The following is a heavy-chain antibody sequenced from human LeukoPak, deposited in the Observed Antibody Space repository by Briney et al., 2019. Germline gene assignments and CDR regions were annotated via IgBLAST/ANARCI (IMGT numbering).Heavy chain of an antibody. CDR1: GYTFTSYY. D-gene: IGHD2-2*01. V-gene: IGHV1-46*01. CDR2: INPSGGST. CDR3: ARNQLPMTEFSYNWFDP. J-gene: IGHJ5*02. Sequence: GASVKVSCKASGYTFTSYYMHWVRQAPGQGLEWMGIINPSGGSTSYAQKFQGRVTMTRDTSTSTVYMELSSLRSEDTAVYYCARNQLPMTEFSYNWFDPWGQGTLVTVSS.